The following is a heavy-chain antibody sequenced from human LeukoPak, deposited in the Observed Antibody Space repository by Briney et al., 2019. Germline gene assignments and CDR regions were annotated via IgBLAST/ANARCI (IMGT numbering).Heavy chain of an antibody. D-gene: IGHD1-26*01. CDR1: GYSFINNG. CDR2: ISADNGNT. Sequence: ASVKVSCKAPGYSFINNGVSWVRQAPGQGLEWMGWISADNGNTNYAQKLQGRVTMTTDTSTSTAYMELRSLRSDDTAVYYCGRDWSGSYSWARFYYYGMDVWGQGTTVTVSS. CDR3: GRDWSGSYSWARFYYYGMDV. J-gene: IGHJ6*02. V-gene: IGHV1-18*01.